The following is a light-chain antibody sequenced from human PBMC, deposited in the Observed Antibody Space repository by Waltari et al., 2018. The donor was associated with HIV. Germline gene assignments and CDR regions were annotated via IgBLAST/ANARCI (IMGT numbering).Light chain of an antibody. V-gene: IGLV2-14*03. Sequence: SALTQPASVSGSPGQSITIPCTGTSSDVGAYDYVSWYQQHPGTVPKLLIYDVYNRPSRISTRFSGSKSGNTASLTISGLQAEDEADYYCASFTSGRLNVFGTGTKVTVL. CDR2: DVY. CDR3: ASFTSGRLNV. CDR1: SSDVGAYDY. J-gene: IGLJ1*01.